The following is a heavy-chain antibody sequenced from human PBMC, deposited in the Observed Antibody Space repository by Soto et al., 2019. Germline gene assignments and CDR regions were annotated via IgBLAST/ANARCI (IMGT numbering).Heavy chain of an antibody. CDR2: ISGSGGST. V-gene: IGHV3-23*01. D-gene: IGHD6-6*01. Sequence: GGSLRLSCAASGFTFSSYAMSWVRQARGKGLEWVSAISGSGGSTYYADSVKGRFTISRDNAKNTLYLQMNSLRVEDSAVYYCAKESLAARGGDWFDPWGQGTLDTVYS. CDR1: GFTFSSYA. J-gene: IGHJ5*02. CDR3: AKESLAARGGDWFDP.